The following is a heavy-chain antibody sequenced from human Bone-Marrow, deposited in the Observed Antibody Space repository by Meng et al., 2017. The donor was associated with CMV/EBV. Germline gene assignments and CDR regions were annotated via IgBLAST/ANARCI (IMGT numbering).Heavy chain of an antibody. CDR1: GYTFTSYY. D-gene: IGHD1-26*01. Sequence: QVQLVQSGAEVKKPGASVKVSCKASGYTFTSYYIHWVRQAPGQGLEWMGIINPSGGSTTYAQKSQGRVTMTRDTSTTTAYMELRSLRSDDTAVYYCARIWLPTNSGSHPQDYWGQGTLVTVSS. V-gene: IGHV1-46*01. CDR2: INPSGGST. CDR3: ARIWLPTNSGSHPQDY. J-gene: IGHJ4*02.